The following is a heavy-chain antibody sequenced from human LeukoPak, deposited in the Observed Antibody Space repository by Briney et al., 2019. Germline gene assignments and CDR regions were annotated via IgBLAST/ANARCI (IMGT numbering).Heavy chain of an antibody. CDR2: INHSGST. CDR1: GGSFSGYY. J-gene: IGHJ4*02. D-gene: IGHD4-11*01. Sequence: WETLSLTCAVYGGSFSGYYWNWIRQATGKGLEWIGEINHSGSTNYSAYLKSRVTISVDTSKNQFSLKLNSLTAADTAVYYCARGSGNYGGFDYWGQGTLVTVSS. CDR3: ARGSGNYGGFDY. V-gene: IGHV4-34*01.